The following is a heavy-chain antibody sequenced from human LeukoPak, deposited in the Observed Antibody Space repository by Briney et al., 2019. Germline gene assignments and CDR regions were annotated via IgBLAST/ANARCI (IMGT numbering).Heavy chain of an antibody. D-gene: IGHD6-13*01. V-gene: IGHV3-23*01. J-gene: IGHJ4*02. CDR3: AKASYSSSWYGLFDY. Sequence: PGGSLRLSCAASGFTSSSYAMSWVRQAPGKGLEWVSAISGSGGSTYYADSVKGRFTISRDNSKNTRYLQMNSLRAEDTAVYYCAKASYSSSWYGLFDYWGQGTLVTVSS. CDR1: GFTSSSYA. CDR2: ISGSGGST.